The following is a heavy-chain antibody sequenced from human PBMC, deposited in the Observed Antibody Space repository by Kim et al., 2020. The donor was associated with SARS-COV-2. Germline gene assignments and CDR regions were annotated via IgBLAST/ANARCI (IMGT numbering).Heavy chain of an antibody. Sequence: GGSLRLSCAASGFTFSNYPMHWVRQAPGKGLEYASAISSNGGSTFYANSVKGRFTISRDNSKNTLYLQMGSLRAEDMAVYYCARGGSWLDYWGQGILVT. D-gene: IGHD6-19*01. CDR2: ISSNGGST. CDR1: GFTFSNYP. J-gene: IGHJ4*02. V-gene: IGHV3-64*01. CDR3: ARGGSWLDY.